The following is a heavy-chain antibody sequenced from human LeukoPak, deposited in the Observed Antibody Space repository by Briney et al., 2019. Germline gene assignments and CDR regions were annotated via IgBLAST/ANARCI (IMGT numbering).Heavy chain of an antibody. D-gene: IGHD3-3*01. CDR3: ARDCAYYDFWSGYSYYYMDV. Sequence: GGSLRLSCAASGFTFSDYYMSWIRQAPGKGLEWVSYISSSGSTIYYADSEKGRFTISRDNAKNSLYLQMNSLRAEDTAVYYCARDCAYYDFWSGYSYYYMDVWGKGTTVTVSS. CDR2: ISSSGSTI. CDR1: GFTFSDYY. V-gene: IGHV3-11*04. J-gene: IGHJ6*03.